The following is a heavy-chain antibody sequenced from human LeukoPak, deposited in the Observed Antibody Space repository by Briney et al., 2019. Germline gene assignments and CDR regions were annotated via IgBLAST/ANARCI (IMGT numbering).Heavy chain of an antibody. D-gene: IGHD5-18*01. CDR1: GFTFSGSA. CDR3: TRRRDTAKDYYYYGMDL. Sequence: GGSLRLSCAASGFTFSGSAMHWVRQASGKGLEWVGHIRSKANPYATAYAASVKGRFTISRDDSNNTAYLQMNSLKTADTAVYYCTRRRDTAKDYYYYGMDLWGQGTTVTVSS. CDR2: IRSKANPYAT. J-gene: IGHJ6*02. V-gene: IGHV3-73*01.